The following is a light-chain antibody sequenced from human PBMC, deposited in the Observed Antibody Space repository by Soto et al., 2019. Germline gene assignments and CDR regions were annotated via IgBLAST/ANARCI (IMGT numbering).Light chain of an antibody. J-gene: IGKJ5*01. CDR3: LQHNSYPIT. Sequence: DIQMTQSPSAMSASVGDRVTITCRASQDISHFLAWFQQRPGKVPKRLIYAASTLQSGVPSRFSGSGYGTEFTLTISSLQPEDFGTYYCLQHNSYPITFGQGTRLEIK. CDR2: AAS. V-gene: IGKV1-17*03. CDR1: QDISHF.